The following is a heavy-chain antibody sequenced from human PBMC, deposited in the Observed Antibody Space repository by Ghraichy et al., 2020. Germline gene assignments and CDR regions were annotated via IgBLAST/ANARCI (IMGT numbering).Heavy chain of an antibody. CDR2: ISHNGKT. CDR3: ARDVSAGGFDP. J-gene: IGHJ5*02. CDR1: GDSITNYY. Sequence: SQTLSLTCNVTGDSITNYYWSWIRQTPGKGLEWIEYISHNGKTKYSPSLRSRGTISVDTSKNQLSLRLTSVTAADTARYFCARDVSAGGFDPWGQGTMVTVS. V-gene: IGHV4-59*01. D-gene: IGHD5/OR15-5a*01.